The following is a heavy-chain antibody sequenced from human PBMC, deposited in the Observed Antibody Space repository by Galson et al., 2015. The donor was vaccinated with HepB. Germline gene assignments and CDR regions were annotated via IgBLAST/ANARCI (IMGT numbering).Heavy chain of an antibody. CDR3: ARIAPPGYCSGGSCYSGYYYYYMDV. CDR1: GFSLSTSGMC. J-gene: IGHJ6*03. Sequence: PALVKPTQTLTLTCTFSGFSLSTSGMCVSWIRQPPGKALEWLARIDWDDDKYYSTSLKTRLTISRDTSKNQVVLTMTNMDPVDTATYYCARIAPPGYCSGGSCYSGYYYYYMDVWGKGTTVTVSS. D-gene: IGHD2-15*01. CDR2: IDWDDDK. V-gene: IGHV2-70*11.